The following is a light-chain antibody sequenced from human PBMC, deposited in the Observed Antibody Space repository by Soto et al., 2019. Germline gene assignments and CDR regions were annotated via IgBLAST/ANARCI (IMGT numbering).Light chain of an antibody. Sequence: QSALTQPASVSGSPGRSVTICCTGSSSDVGDFNYVSWYQHLPGRAPKLIIYDVTNWPSGISYRFSASKSGRTASLTISGLQAEDEADYYCSSYSSSSTHVVFGAGTKLTVL. J-gene: IGLJ2*01. CDR1: SSDVGDFNY. V-gene: IGLV2-14*03. CDR2: DVT. CDR3: SSYSSSSTHVV.